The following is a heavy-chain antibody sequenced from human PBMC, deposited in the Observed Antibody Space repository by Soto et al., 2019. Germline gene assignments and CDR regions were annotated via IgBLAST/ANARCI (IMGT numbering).Heavy chain of an antibody. Sequence: GGSLRLSCTASGFTFGDYAMSWFRQAPGKGLEWVGFIRSKAYGGTTEYAASVKGRFTISRDDSKSIAYLQMNSLKTEDTAVYYCTRDISAFWSLLAGYFDYWGQGTLVTVSS. CDR3: TRDISAFWSLLAGYFDY. J-gene: IGHJ4*02. V-gene: IGHV3-49*03. CDR2: IRSKAYGGTT. D-gene: IGHD3-3*01. CDR1: GFTFGDYA.